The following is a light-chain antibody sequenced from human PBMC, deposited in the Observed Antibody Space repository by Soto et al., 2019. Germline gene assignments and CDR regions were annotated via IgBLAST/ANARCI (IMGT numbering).Light chain of an antibody. J-gene: IGKJ2*01. V-gene: IGKV3-15*01. Sequence: EIVMTQSPATLSVSPGERATLSCRASQSVSSNLAWYQQKPGQAPRLLIYGASTGATGIPARFSGSGSGTEFTLTISSLQSEDFAVYYCQQYNNWPYPFGQGTKLEIK. CDR1: QSVSSN. CDR2: GAS. CDR3: QQYNNWPYP.